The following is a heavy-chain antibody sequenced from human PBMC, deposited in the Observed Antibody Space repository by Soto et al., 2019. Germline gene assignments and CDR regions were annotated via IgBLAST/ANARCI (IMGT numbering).Heavy chain of an antibody. D-gene: IGHD3-10*01. V-gene: IGHV3-9*01. CDR1: GFTFDDYA. CDR2: ISWNSGSI. CDR3: AKGAMVRGVYFDY. Sequence: ESGGGLVQPGRSLRLSCAASGFTFDDYAMHWVRQAPGKGLEWVSGISWNSGSIGYADSVKGRFTISRDNAKNSLYLQMNSLRAEDTALYYCAKGAMVRGVYFDYWGQGTLVTVSS. J-gene: IGHJ4*02.